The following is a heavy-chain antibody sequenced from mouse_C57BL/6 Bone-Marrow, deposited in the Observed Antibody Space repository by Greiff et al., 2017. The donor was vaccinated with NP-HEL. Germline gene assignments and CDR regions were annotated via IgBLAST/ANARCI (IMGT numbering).Heavy chain of an antibody. V-gene: IGHV14-4*01. CDR1: GFNIKDDY. CDR2: IDPENGDT. Sequence: EVQLQQSGAELVRPGASVKLSCTASGFNIKDDYMHWVKQRPEQGLEWIGWIDPENGDTEYASKFQGKATITADTSSNTAYLQLSSLTSEDTAVYYCTTYGNSPAYWGQGTLVTVSA. CDR3: TTYGNSPAY. D-gene: IGHD2-1*01. J-gene: IGHJ3*01.